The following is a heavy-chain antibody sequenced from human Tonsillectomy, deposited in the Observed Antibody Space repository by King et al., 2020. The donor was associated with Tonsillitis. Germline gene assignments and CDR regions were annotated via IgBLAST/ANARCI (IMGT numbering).Heavy chain of an antibody. CDR2: MNPNSGNT. J-gene: IGHJ3*02. D-gene: IGHD6-19*01. CDR1: GYTFTSYD. V-gene: IGHV1-8*01. Sequence: HEQLVQSGAEVKKPGASVKVSCKASGYTFTSYDINWVRQATGQGLEWMGWMNPNSGNTGYAQKFQGRVTMTRNTSISTAYMELSSLRSEDTAVYYSARGGYSSGWYVEGDAFDIWGQGTMVTVSS. CDR3: ARGGYSSGWYVEGDAFDI.